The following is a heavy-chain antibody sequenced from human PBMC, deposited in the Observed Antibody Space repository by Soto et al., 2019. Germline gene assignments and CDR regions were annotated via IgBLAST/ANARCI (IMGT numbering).Heavy chain of an antibody. CDR2: ISGSGGST. V-gene: IGHV3-23*01. J-gene: IGHJ4*02. CDR1: GFTFSSYA. D-gene: IGHD3-10*01. CDR3: AKEAYYYGSGSTY. Sequence: EVQLLGSGGALVQPGGSLRLSCAASGFTFSSYAMSWVRQAPGKVLGWVSAISGSGGSTYYADSVKGRFTISRDNSKNTLYRQRNSLRAEDTAVYYCAKEAYYYGSGSTYWGQGALVTVSS.